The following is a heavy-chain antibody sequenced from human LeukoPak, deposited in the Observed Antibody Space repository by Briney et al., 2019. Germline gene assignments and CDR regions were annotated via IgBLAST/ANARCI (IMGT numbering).Heavy chain of an antibody. Sequence: ASVKVSCKASGYTFTGYYMHWVRQAPGQGLEWMGWINPNSGGTSYAQKFQGRVTMTRDMSTSTVYMELSSLRSEDTAVYYCARDLRLYYDSSGYHGYYYMDVWGKGTTVTVSS. D-gene: IGHD3-22*01. J-gene: IGHJ6*03. V-gene: IGHV1-2*02. CDR2: INPNSGGT. CDR1: GYTFTGYY. CDR3: ARDLRLYYDSSGYHGYYYMDV.